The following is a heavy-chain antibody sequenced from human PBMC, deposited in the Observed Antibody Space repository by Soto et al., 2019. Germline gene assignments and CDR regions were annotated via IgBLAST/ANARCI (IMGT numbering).Heavy chain of an antibody. CDR3: ARGYWLDP. Sequence: EVQLVESGGGLVQPGGSLRLSCAASGFTVSSSYMTWVRQAPGEGLEWVSIIYSGGNTYYADSLKDRFTISRDNSKNTVYIQMNRLRPDDTAVYYCARGYWLDPWAREPWSPCPQ. CDR1: GFTVSSSY. CDR2: IYSGGNT. J-gene: IGHJ5*02. V-gene: IGHV3-66*01.